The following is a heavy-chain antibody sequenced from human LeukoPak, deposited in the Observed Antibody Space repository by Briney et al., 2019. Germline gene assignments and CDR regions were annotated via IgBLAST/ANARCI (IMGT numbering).Heavy chain of an antibody. V-gene: IGHV1-46*01. CDR3: ARRPFDGYYFDY. Sequence: ASVKVSCKASGYTFTSYYMHWVRQAPGQGREWMGIINPSGGSTSYAQKFQGRVTMTRDTSTRTVYMELSSLRSEDTAVYYCARRPFDGYYFDYWGQGTLVTVSS. CDR1: GYTFTSYY. D-gene: IGHD3-22*01. J-gene: IGHJ4*02. CDR2: INPSGGST.